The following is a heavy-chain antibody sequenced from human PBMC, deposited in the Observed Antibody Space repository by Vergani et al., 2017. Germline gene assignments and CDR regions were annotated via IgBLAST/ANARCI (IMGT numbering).Heavy chain of an antibody. CDR1: GFTFSSYG. CDR2: ISFDGSNK. Sequence: QVQLVESGGGVVQPGRSLRLSCAASGFTFSSYGMHWVRQAPGKGLEWVAVISFDGSNKYYADSVKGRFTISRDNSKNTLYLQMNSLRAEDTAVYYCARASVSSSWQKPFYYYYGMDVWGQGTTVTVSS. CDR3: ARASVSSSWQKPFYYYYGMDV. D-gene: IGHD6-13*01. V-gene: IGHV3-30*03. J-gene: IGHJ6*02.